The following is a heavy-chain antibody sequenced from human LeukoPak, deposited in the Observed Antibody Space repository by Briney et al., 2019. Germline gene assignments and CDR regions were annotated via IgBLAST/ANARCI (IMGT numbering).Heavy chain of an antibody. CDR2: ISAYNGNT. J-gene: IGHJ3*02. V-gene: IGHV1-18*01. CDR3: ARERKSSYDTLTGYYKSDAFDI. CDR1: GYSLITYG. Sequence: WASVKVSCKAAGYSLITYGISWVRQAPGQGLEWMGWISAYNGNTNYAQKLQGRVTVTKDTSTNTAYMELRSLRSDDTAVYYCARERKSSYDTLTGYYKSDAFDIWGQGTMVTVSS. D-gene: IGHD3-9*01.